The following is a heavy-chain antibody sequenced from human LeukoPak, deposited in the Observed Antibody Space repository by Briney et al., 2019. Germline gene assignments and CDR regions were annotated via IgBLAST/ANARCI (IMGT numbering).Heavy chain of an antibody. CDR3: ARELAVGAITEYFQD. J-gene: IGHJ1*01. CDR2: LYIGGNT. CDR1: GFSVSSNY. V-gene: IGHV3-53*01. D-gene: IGHD1-26*01. Sequence: PGGSLRLSCVASGFSVSSNYMAWVRQAPGKGLAWVSVLYIGGNTYYGDFVKGRFTISRDNSRNTLYLQMNSLRVDDTAVYYCARELAVGAITEYFQDWGQGTLVTVSS.